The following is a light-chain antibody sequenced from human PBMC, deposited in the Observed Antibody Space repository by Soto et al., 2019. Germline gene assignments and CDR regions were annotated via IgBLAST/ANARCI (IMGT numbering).Light chain of an antibody. Sequence: EIVMTQSPATLSVSPGERATLSCRASQSVSSNLAWYQQKPGQAPRLLIYGASTRATGIPARFSGSGSGTEFTLTSSSLQPEDFAVYYCQQYNTWPPLTCGGGTKVEIK. CDR3: QQYNTWPPLT. CDR2: GAS. J-gene: IGKJ4*01. CDR1: QSVSSN. V-gene: IGKV3-15*01.